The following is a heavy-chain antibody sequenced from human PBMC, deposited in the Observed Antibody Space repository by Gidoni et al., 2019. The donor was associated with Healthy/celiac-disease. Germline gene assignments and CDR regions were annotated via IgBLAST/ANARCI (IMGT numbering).Heavy chain of an antibody. CDR2: IIPIFGTA. J-gene: IGHJ4*02. Sequence: QPLEWMGEIIPIFGTANYAQKFQGRVTLTAYESTSTAYMELSSLRSEDTAVYYCARALRGAAFDYWGQGTLVTVSS. V-gene: IGHV1-69*01. CDR3: ARALRGAAFDY. D-gene: IGHD5-12*01.